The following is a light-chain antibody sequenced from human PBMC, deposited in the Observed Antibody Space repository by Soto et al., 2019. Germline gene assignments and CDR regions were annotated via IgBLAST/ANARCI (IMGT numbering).Light chain of an antibody. V-gene: IGKV3-15*01. CDR2: GAS. CDR3: QQYNNGPRT. Sequence: EIVMTQSPATLSVSPGERATLSCRASQSVSSNLAWYQQKPGQAPRLLIYGASTRATGIPARFSGSGSGTEFTLTISSLQSEEFAVYYCQQYNNGPRTFGQGTKVDIK. CDR1: QSVSSN. J-gene: IGKJ1*01.